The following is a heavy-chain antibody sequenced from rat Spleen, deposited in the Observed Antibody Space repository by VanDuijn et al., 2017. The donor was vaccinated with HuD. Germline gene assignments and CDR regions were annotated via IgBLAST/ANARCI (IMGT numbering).Heavy chain of an antibody. CDR2: ISYGDSSGHSST. J-gene: IGHJ2*01. D-gene: IGHD1-9*01. Sequence: EVQLVESGGGLVQPGGSMKLSCAASGFTFTDYYMAWVRQAPTKGLEWVATISYGDSSGHSSTYYRDSVKGRFTISRDNAKSTLYLQMDSLRSGDTATYYCVRHGYTRYYFDYWGQGVMVTVSS. CDR3: VRHGYTRYYFDY. V-gene: IGHV5-7*01. CDR1: GFTFTDYY.